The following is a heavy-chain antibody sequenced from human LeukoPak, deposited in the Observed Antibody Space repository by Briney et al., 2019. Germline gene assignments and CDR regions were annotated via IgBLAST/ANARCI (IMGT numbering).Heavy chain of an antibody. D-gene: IGHD2-21*02. V-gene: IGHV4-59*01. CDR2: IYYSGST. Sequence: SETLSLTCTVSGGSISSYYWSWIRQPPGKGLEWIGYIYYSGSTNYNPSLKSRVTISVDTSKNQFSLKLSSVTAADTAVYYCAKEVTRYCGGDCKGMDVWGQGTTVTVSS. CDR1: GGSISSYY. CDR3: AKEVTRYCGGDCKGMDV. J-gene: IGHJ6*02.